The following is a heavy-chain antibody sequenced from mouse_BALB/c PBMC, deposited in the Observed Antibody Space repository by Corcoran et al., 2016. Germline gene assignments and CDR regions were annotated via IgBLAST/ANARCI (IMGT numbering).Heavy chain of an antibody. J-gene: IGHJ3*01. Sequence: EVQLQQSGAELVKPGASVKLSCTASGFNIKDTYMHWVKQRPEQGLEWIGRIDPANGNTKYDPKFQGKATITADTSSNTACLQLSSLTSEATAVYYCAISSMFAYGGQGTLFTVSA. CDR2: IDPANGNT. CDR1: GFNIKDTY. V-gene: IGHV14-3*02. CDR3: AISSMFAY.